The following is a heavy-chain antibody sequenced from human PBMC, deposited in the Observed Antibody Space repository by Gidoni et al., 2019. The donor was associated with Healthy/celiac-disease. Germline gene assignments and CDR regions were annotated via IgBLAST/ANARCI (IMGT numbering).Heavy chain of an antibody. CDR2: ISSSSSTI. CDR1: GFTFSSYS. CDR3: ARDLTMVRGRDGMDV. D-gene: IGHD3-10*01. Sequence: EVQLVESGGGLVQPGGSLRLSCAASGFTFSSYSMNWVRQAPGKGLEWVSYISSSSSTIYYADSVKGRFTISRDNAKNSLYLQMNSLRDEDTAVYYCARDLTMVRGRDGMDVWGQGTTVTVSS. V-gene: IGHV3-48*02. J-gene: IGHJ6*02.